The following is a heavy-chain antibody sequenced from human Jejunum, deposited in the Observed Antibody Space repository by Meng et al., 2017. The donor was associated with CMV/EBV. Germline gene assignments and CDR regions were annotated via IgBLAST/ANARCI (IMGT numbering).Heavy chain of an antibody. CDR3: TRDKPGEDKWD. Sequence: KTSASTFTNSFFAWVRQAPRQGLEWITRIDPSGDSPTYAEKLQGRVTVTRDTSTNTVYLDLTSLTSEDTAVYYCTRDKPGEDKWDWGQGTLVTVSS. J-gene: IGHJ4*02. D-gene: IGHD1-26*01. CDR1: ASTFTNSF. V-gene: IGHV1-46*04. CDR2: IDPSGDSP.